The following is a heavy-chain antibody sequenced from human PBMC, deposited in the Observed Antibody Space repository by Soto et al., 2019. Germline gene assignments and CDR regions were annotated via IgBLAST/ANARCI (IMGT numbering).Heavy chain of an antibody. V-gene: IGHV1-18*01. D-gene: IGHD1-26*01. CDR2: ISAYNGET. J-gene: IGHJ4*02. CDR1: GYTFTSSG. CDR3: ARDSGSYMYVSD. Sequence: QVQLVQSGAEVKKPGASVKVSCKASGYTFTSSGFSWVRQAPGQGLEWMAWISAYNGETHYAQKATSRVTMTTDTTTSTSYMELRSTMSDDTAVYYCARDSGSYMYVSDWVQGTLVTVSS.